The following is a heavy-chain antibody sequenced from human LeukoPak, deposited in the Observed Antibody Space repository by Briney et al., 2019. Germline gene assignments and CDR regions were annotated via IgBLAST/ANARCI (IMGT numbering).Heavy chain of an antibody. CDR2: MNPNSGNT. V-gene: IGHV1-8*01. D-gene: IGHD4-11*01. CDR1: GYTFRSYD. Sequence: ASVKVSCKASGYTFRSYDINWVRQAPGQGLEWLGWMNPNSGNTGYAPKFQGRVTMTRVTSINTAYMELTSLRSEDTAVYFCVRGDLATTVLNDPFNIWGQGTMVTVSS. J-gene: IGHJ3*02. CDR3: VRGDLATTVLNDPFNI.